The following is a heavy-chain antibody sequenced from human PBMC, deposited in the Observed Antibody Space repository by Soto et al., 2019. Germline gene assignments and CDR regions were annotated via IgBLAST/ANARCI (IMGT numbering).Heavy chain of an antibody. CDR1: GYTFTSYD. D-gene: IGHD6-13*01. CDR2: MNPNSGNT. V-gene: IGHV1-8*01. Sequence: GASVKVSCKASGYTFTSYDINWVRQATGQGLEWMGWMNPNSGNTGYAQKFQGRVTMTRNTSISTAYMELSSLRSEDTAVYYCAASRGGSSWLYYYYYYGMDVWGQGTTVTV. CDR3: AASRGGSSWLYYYYYYGMDV. J-gene: IGHJ6*02.